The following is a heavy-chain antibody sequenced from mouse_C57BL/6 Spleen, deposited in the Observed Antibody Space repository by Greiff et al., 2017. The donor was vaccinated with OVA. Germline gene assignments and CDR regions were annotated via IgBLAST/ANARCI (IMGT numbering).Heavy chain of an antibody. J-gene: IGHJ3*01. CDR1: GYTFTDYY. Sequence: EVQLQQSGPELVKPGASVKISCKASGYTFTDYYMNWVKQSHGKSLEWIGDINPNNGGTSYNQKFKGKATLTVDKSSSTAYMELRSLTSEDSAVYYGARWRDYDSAWFAYWGQGTLVTVSA. V-gene: IGHV1-26*01. CDR3: ARWRDYDSAWFAY. CDR2: INPNNGGT. D-gene: IGHD2-4*01.